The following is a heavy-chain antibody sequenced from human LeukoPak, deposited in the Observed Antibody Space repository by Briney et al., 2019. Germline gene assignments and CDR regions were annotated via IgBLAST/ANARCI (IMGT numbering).Heavy chain of an antibody. J-gene: IGHJ3*02. CDR2: FSDSGGRT. Sequence: PGGSLRLSCEASGLTFRSYVMSWVRQAPGKGLEWVSGFSDSGGRTFYAEAVKGRSTISRDNSKNTLSLQMNSLRAEDTAVYYCAKALVGIDAFDIWGQGTMVTVSS. D-gene: IGHD1-26*01. CDR1: GLTFRSYV. CDR3: AKALVGIDAFDI. V-gene: IGHV3-23*01.